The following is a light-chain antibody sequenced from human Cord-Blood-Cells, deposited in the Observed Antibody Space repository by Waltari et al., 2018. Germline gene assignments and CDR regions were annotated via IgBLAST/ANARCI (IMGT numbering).Light chain of an antibody. Sequence: IVLTQSPGTLSLSPGDRATLSCRASQSVSSSYLAWYQQKPGQAPRLLIYGASSRATGIPDRFSGSGSGTDFTLTISRLGPEDFAVYFCQQYGSSRTFGQGTKVEIK. CDR1: QSVSSSY. CDR2: GAS. V-gene: IGKV3-20*01. CDR3: QQYGSSRT. J-gene: IGKJ1*01.